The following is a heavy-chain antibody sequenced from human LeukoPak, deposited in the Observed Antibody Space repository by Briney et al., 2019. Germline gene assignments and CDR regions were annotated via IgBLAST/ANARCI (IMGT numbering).Heavy chain of an antibody. D-gene: IGHD1-26*01. Sequence: GGSLRLSCAASKFTFSSYWMSWVRQAPGKGLEWVANIKQDGSVQFYMDSLKGRFSVSRDNAKNSLYLQMNSLRAEDTALHYCAKEAYSGKSFDYWGQGTLVTVSS. CDR3: AKEAYSGKSFDY. CDR2: IKQDGSVQ. CDR1: KFTFSSYW. J-gene: IGHJ4*02. V-gene: IGHV3-7*03.